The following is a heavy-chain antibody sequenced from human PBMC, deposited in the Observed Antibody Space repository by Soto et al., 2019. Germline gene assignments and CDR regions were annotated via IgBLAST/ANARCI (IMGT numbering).Heavy chain of an antibody. CDR3: ATVHYDILTGHLDF. V-gene: IGHV3-15*01. CDR1: GFTFSNAW. Sequence: VQLVECGGGLVQPGGSLRLSCAASGFTFSNAWMSWVRQAPGKGLEWVGRIKSKTDDGTTDYAAPVKDRFTISRDDSKNTLYLQMNSLKTEDTAVYYCATVHYDILTGHLDFWGQGTLVTVSS. CDR2: IKSKTDDGTT. D-gene: IGHD3-9*01. J-gene: IGHJ4*02.